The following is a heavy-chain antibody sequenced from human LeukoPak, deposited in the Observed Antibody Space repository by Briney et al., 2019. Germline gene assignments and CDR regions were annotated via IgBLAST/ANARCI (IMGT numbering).Heavy chain of an antibody. J-gene: IGHJ4*02. Sequence: PGGSLRLSCAASGFTFSSDSMTWVRQAPGKGLEWVSTIRGSGVSTFYADPVKGRFTISRDNSKNTLYLHMNSLSAEDTAIYYCAKDSFSSRWGQGTLVTVSS. D-gene: IGHD2-2*01. CDR1: GFTFSSDS. V-gene: IGHV3-23*01. CDR3: AKDSFSSR. CDR2: IRGSGVST.